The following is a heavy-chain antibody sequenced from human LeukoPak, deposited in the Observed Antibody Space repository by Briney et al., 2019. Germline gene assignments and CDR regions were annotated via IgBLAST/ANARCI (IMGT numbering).Heavy chain of an antibody. D-gene: IGHD1-1*01. Sequence: SETLSLTCTVSGGPISSFFWSWIRQPPGKGLEWLGCIDYSGSTQYNPSLKSRVTISVDTSKQQFSLKLSSVTAADTAVYYCARDLELERNRWNYFESWGQGTLVTVSS. CDR1: GGPISSFF. J-gene: IGHJ4*02. CDR3: ARDLELERNRWNYFES. CDR2: IDYSGST. V-gene: IGHV4-59*01.